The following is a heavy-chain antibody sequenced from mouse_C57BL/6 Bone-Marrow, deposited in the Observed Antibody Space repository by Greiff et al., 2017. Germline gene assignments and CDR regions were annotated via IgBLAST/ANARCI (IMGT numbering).Heavy chain of an antibody. J-gene: IGHJ4*01. D-gene: IGHD2-5*01. CDR2: IYPRSGNT. V-gene: IGHV1-81*01. CDR1: GYTFTSYG. Sequence: VQLQESGAELARPGASVKLSCKASGYTFTSYGISWVKQRTGQGLEWIGEIYPRSGNTYYNEKFKGKATLTADKSSSTAYMELRSLTSEDSAVYFCANYSNYAMDYWGQGTSVTVSS. CDR3: ANYSNYAMDY.